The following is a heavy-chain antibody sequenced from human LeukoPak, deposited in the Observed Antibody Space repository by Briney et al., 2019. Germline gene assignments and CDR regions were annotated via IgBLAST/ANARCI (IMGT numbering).Heavy chain of an antibody. Sequence: GGSLRLSCAASGFTFSSYSMNWVRQAPGKGLEWVANIKQDGSEKYYVDSVKGRFTISRDNAKNSLYLQMNSLRAEDTAVYYCARDLGSGWGYYFDYWGQGTLVTVSS. CDR2: IKQDGSEK. CDR3: ARDLGSGWGYYFDY. V-gene: IGHV3-7*01. D-gene: IGHD6-19*01. J-gene: IGHJ4*02. CDR1: GFTFSSYS.